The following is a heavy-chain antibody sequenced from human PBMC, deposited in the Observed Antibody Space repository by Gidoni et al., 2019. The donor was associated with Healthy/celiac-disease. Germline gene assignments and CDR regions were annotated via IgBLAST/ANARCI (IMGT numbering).Heavy chain of an antibody. CDR2: ISYDGSNK. V-gene: IGHV3-30*18. J-gene: IGHJ6*02. CDR1: GFTFSSYG. D-gene: IGHD2-2*01. CDR3: AKDGGLAVVGDV. Sequence: QAQLVESGGGGVQPGRSVRLPCAASGFTFSSYGMHWARQAPGKGLEWVAVISYDGSNKYYADSVKGRFTISRDNSKNTLYLQMNSLRAEDTAVYYCAKDGGLAVVGDVWGQGTTVTVSS.